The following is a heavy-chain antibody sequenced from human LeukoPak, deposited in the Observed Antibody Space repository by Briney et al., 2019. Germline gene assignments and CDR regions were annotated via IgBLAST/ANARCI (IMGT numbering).Heavy chain of an antibody. J-gene: IGHJ4*02. Sequence: SETLSLTCTVSGGSISSGGYYWSWIRQHPGKGLEWIGYIYYSGSTYYNPSLKSRVTISVDTSKNQFSLKLSSVTAADTAVYYCASYYYDSSGLSYYFDYWGREPWSPSPQ. V-gene: IGHV4-31*03. CDR1: GGSISSGGYY. CDR2: IYYSGST. CDR3: ASYYYDSSGLSYYFDY. D-gene: IGHD3-22*01.